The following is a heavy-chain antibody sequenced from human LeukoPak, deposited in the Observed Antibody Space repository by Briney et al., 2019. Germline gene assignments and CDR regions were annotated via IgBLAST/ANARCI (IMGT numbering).Heavy chain of an antibody. J-gene: IGHJ4*02. V-gene: IGHV4-30-4*01. CDR1: GGSISSGDYY. CDR2: IYYSGST. CDR3: ARGSRGAYCSGGSCYSGGYFDY. Sequence: SETLSLTCTVSGGSISSGDYYWSWIRQPPGKGLEWIGYIYYSGSTYYNPSLKSRVTISVDTSKNQFSLKLSSVTAADTAVYYCARGSRGAYCSGGSCYSGGYFDYWGQGTLVTVSS. D-gene: IGHD2-15*01.